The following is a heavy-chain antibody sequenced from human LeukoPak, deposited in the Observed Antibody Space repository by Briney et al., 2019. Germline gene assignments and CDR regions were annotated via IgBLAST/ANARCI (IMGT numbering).Heavy chain of an antibody. Sequence: PETLSLTCTVSGVSITDYYWSWLRQTPGKGLEWIGYVHHMRTTNNIPSLNSRVTMSVDTSKNQFSLNLTSVTSADTAVYYCARDRGNRLYNWFDPWGEGIMVTVCS. CDR3: ARDRGNRLYNWFDP. J-gene: IGHJ5*02. V-gene: IGHV4-59*01. CDR1: GVSITDYY. D-gene: IGHD3-10*01. CDR2: VHHMRTT.